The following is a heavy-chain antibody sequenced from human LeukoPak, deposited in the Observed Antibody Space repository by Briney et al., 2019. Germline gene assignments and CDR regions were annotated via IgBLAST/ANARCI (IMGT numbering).Heavy chain of an antibody. D-gene: IGHD2-15*01. V-gene: IGHV1-3*01. Sequence: GASVKVSCKASGYTFTSYGIHWVRQAPGQRLEWMGWINSGNGNTKYSQELQGRVAINRDTSATTAYMELSSLRSDDTALYYCAREWLSSGDSHYSHWGQGTLVTVSS. CDR3: AREWLSSGDSHYSH. J-gene: IGHJ4*02. CDR1: GYTFTSYG. CDR2: INSGNGNT.